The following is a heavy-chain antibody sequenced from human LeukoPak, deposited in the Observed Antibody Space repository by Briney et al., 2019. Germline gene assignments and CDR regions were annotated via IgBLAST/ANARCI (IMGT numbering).Heavy chain of an antibody. CDR3: ARDIFSSKGTFDY. CDR2: ISSSSSYI. CDR1: GFTFSSYS. V-gene: IGHV3-21*01. J-gene: IGHJ4*02. Sequence: GGSLRLSCAASGFTFSSYSMNWVRQAPGKGLEWVSSISSSSSYIYYADSVKGRFTISRDNAKNSLYLQMNSLRAEDTAVYYCARDIFSSKGTFDYWGQGTLVTVSS. D-gene: IGHD3-3*01.